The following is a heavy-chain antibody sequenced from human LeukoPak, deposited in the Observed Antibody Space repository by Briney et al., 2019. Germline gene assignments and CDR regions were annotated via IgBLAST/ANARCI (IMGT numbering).Heavy chain of an antibody. V-gene: IGHV3-7*01. J-gene: IGHJ4*02. Sequence: GGSLRLSCAASGFTFSSYWMSWVRQAPGKGLEWVANIKQDGSEKYYVDSVKGRFTISRDNAKNSLYLQMNSLRAEDTAVYYCAREDLRFLEWLFLFDYWGQGTLVTVSS. CDR1: GFTFSSYW. D-gene: IGHD3-3*01. CDR2: IKQDGSEK. CDR3: AREDLRFLEWLFLFDY.